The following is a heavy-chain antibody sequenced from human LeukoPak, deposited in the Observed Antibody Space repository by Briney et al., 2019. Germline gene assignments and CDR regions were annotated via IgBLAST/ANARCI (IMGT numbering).Heavy chain of an antibody. CDR1: GYTFTSYG. CDR3: ARIAYDILTGYYCQIDY. D-gene: IGHD3-9*01. V-gene: IGHV1-18*01. Sequence: ASVKVSCKASGYTFTSYGISWVRQAPGQGLEWMGWISAYNGNTNYAQKLQGRVTMTTDTSTSTAYMELRSLRSDDTAVYYCARIAYDILTGYYCQIDYWGQGTLVTVSS. J-gene: IGHJ4*02. CDR2: ISAYNGNT.